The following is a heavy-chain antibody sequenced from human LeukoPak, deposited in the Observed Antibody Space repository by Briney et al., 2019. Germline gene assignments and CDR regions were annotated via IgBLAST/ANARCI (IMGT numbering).Heavy chain of an antibody. J-gene: IGHJ6*02. V-gene: IGHV4-34*01. Sequence: PSETLSLTCTVSGGSISSYYWSWIRQPPGKGLEWIGEINHSGSTNYNPSLKSRVTISVDTSKNQFSLKLSSVTAADTAVYYCARFRNANYYYYGMDVWGQGTTVTVSS. CDR1: GGSISSYY. D-gene: IGHD2-8*01. CDR3: ARFRNANYYYYGMDV. CDR2: INHSGST.